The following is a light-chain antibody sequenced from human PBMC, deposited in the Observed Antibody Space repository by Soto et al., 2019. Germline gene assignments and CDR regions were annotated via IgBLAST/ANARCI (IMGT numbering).Light chain of an antibody. CDR1: QSISTH. V-gene: IGKV3-11*01. CDR2: DAS. J-gene: IGKJ1*01. Sequence: EIVLTQSPATLSLSPGEGATLSCRASQSISTHLAWYQQRPGQAPRLLIYDASNRATGIPARFSGSGSGTDFPLTINSLEPEDFAVYYCQQRSDWHPWTFGQGTKVEIK. CDR3: QQRSDWHPWT.